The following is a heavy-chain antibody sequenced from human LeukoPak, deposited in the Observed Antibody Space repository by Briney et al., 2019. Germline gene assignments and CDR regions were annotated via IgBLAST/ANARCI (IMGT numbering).Heavy chain of an antibody. CDR1: GFTVSTNY. J-gene: IGHJ4*02. D-gene: IGHD5-18*01. V-gene: IGHV3-30*03. CDR2: ISYDGSNK. CDR3: ARSFSPHNTAMVRLDY. Sequence: GSLRLSCAASGFTVSTNYMSWVRQAPGKGLEWVAVISYDGSNKYYADSVKGRFTISRDNSKNTLYLQMNSLRAEDTAVYYCARSFSPHNTAMVRLDYWGQGTLVTVSS.